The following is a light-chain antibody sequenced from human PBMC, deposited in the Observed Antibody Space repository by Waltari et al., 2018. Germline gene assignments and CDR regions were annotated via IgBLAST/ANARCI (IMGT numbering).Light chain of an antibody. J-gene: IGLJ3*02. V-gene: IGLV1-47*01. CDR3: ATWDESLNGVV. CDR1: NPNIASNS. CDR2: GRN. Sequence: QSVLTQPPSASGNPGQTVTISCSGGNPNIASNSVDWYQQFPGTAPKLLIYGRNRRPSGVPDRFSGSKSGTSASLAISGLRSEDEADYYCATWDESLNGVVIGGGTKLSVL.